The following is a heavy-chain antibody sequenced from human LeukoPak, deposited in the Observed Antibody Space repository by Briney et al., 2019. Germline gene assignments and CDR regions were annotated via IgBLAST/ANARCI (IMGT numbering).Heavy chain of an antibody. J-gene: IGHJ3*02. CDR3: ARHCCSGPAKRVFDI. D-gene: IGHD2-15*01. Sequence: PSETLSLTCTVSGASISGYFWGWVRQPPGKGLEWIGTISYSGNTDYNPSLRSRVTISVDTSNNQFSLRLGSVTAADTAVYHCARHCCSGPAKRVFDIWGQGTMVTVSS. CDR1: GASISGYF. V-gene: IGHV4-39*01. CDR2: ISYSGNT.